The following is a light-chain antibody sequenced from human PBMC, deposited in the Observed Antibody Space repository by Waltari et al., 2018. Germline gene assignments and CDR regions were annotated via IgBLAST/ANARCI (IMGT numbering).Light chain of an antibody. J-gene: IGKJ4*01. CDR2: YAS. Sequence: DIQMTPSPSSLSASVRDRVTVTCRESQGINNYLSWYQQKPGKAPKRMIYYASSLESGVPSRFSGSGSGTDYTLTINSLQPEDIATYYCQQYDNFPRTVGGGTKVEIK. CDR1: QGINNY. V-gene: IGKV1-33*01. CDR3: QQYDNFPRT.